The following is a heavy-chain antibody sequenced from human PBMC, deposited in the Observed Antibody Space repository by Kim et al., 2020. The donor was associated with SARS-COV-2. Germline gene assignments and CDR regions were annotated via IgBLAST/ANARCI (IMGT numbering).Heavy chain of an antibody. Sequence: ASVKVSCKASGYTFTSYAMNWVRQAPGQGLEWMGWINTNTGNPTYAQGFTGRFVFSFDTSVSTAYLQISSLKAEDTAVYYCARGIRRFGGVIVVNYYYMDVWGKGTTVTVSS. V-gene: IGHV7-4-1*02. D-gene: IGHD3-16*02. CDR1: GYTFTSYA. CDR3: ARGIRRFGGVIVVNYYYMDV. CDR2: INTNTGNP. J-gene: IGHJ6*03.